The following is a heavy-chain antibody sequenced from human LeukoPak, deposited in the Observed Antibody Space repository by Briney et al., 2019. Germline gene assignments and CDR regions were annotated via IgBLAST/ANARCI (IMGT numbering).Heavy chain of an antibody. CDR1: GFNFGTYA. Sequence: GGSLRLSCAASGFNFGTYAMTWVRQAPGKGLEWVSGISGSGVSTYYADSVKGRFTISRDNSKNTLYVQMNSLRAEDTAVYYCAKRTSGGSSGYSFDYWGQGTLVTVSS. V-gene: IGHV3-23*01. J-gene: IGHJ4*02. CDR2: ISGSGVST. D-gene: IGHD3-16*01. CDR3: AKRTSGGSSGYSFDY.